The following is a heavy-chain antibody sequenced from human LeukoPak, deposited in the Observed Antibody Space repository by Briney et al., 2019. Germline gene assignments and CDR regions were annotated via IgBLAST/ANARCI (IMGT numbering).Heavy chain of an antibody. CDR3: ARENSRTYRESDY. CDR1: GGSISSYY. Sequence: PSETLSLTCTVSGGSISSYYLSWIRQPAGKGLEWIGRIYTSGSTNINGSLKSRVSMSVDTSKKQFTLKLSSVTAADTAVFSLARENSRTYRESDYWGEGTLVTVSS. CDR2: IYTSGST. D-gene: IGHD1-26*01. J-gene: IGHJ4*02. V-gene: IGHV4-4*07.